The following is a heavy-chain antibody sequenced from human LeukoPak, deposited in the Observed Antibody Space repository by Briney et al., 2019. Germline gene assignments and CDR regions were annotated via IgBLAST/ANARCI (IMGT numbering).Heavy chain of an antibody. Sequence: SGTLSLTCAVYGGSFSGYYWSWIRQPPGKGLEWIGLIYSSGSTIYNPSLKSRVAMSVDMTKNQLSLKLSSVTAADTAMYYCARKDGDYWGQGTLVTVSS. CDR1: GGSFSGYY. V-gene: IGHV4-59*10. CDR3: ARKDGDY. CDR2: IYSSGST. J-gene: IGHJ4*02.